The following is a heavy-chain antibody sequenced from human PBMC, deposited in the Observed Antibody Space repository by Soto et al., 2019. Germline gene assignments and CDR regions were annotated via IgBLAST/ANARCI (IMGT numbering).Heavy chain of an antibody. CDR2: IYYSGST. Sequence: SETLSLTCTVSGDSISSYYWSWIRRPPGKGLEWIGYIYYSGSTNYNPSLKSRVTISVDTSKNQFSLNLSSVTAADTAVYYCASSNIAAAGFYYYGMDVWGRGTTVTVSS. V-gene: IGHV4-59*12. CDR3: ASSNIAAAGFYYYGMDV. D-gene: IGHD6-13*01. J-gene: IGHJ6*02. CDR1: GDSISSYY.